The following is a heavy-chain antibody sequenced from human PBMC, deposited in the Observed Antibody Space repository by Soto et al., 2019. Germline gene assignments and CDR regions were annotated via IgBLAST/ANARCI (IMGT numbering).Heavy chain of an antibody. CDR2: ISYDGSNK. CDR1: GFTFSSYA. CDR3: ARDPGYYYDSSGYHDY. D-gene: IGHD3-22*01. Sequence: GGSLRLSCAASGFTFSSYAMHWVRQAPGKGLEWVAVISYDGSNKYYADSVKGRFTISRDNSKNTLYLQMNSLRAEDTAVYYCARDPGYYYDSSGYHDYWGQGTLVTVSS. J-gene: IGHJ4*02. V-gene: IGHV3-30-3*01.